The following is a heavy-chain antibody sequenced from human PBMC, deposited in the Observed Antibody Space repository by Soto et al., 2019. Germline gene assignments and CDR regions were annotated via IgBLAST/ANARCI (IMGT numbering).Heavy chain of an antibody. J-gene: IGHJ4*02. Sequence: QITLKESGPTLVQPTQTLTLTCTFSGFSLSTSGVGVGWIRQPPGKALEWLALIYWNDDKRYRPSLKSRLTIRQDTYEHQVVRTLPNLEPLDTDLYYCAGRPALWFGDLFAYWGQGTLVTVSS. CDR1: GFSLSTSGVG. CDR3: AGRPALWFGDLFAY. D-gene: IGHD3-10*01. CDR2: IYWNDDK. V-gene: IGHV2-5*01.